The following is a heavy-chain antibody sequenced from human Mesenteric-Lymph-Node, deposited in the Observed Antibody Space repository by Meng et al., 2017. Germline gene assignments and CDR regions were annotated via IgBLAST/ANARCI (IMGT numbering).Heavy chain of an antibody. CDR1: GGSISSSDYY. CDR3: ARDSRMTTVLASQNDAFDI. J-gene: IGHJ3*02. CDR2: IYYSGST. D-gene: IGHD4-17*01. V-gene: IGHV4-30-4*01. Sequence: QLQLQEPGPGLVEPSQTLSLTCTVSGGSISSSDYYWSWIRQPPGKGLEWIGYIYYSGSTYYNPSLTSRVTISVDTSKNQFSLKLRSVTAADTAVYYCARDSRMTTVLASQNDAFDIWGQGTMVTVSS.